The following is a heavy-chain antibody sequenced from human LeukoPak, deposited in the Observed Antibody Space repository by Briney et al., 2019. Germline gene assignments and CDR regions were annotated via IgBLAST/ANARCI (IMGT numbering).Heavy chain of an antibody. CDR1: GFTFSGYNMN. J-gene: IGHJ4*02. Sequence: GSLRLSCAASGFTFSGYNMNWVRQVRQAPGKGLEWFGSIYHSGSTYYNPSLKSRVTISVDTSKNQFSLKLSSVTAADTAVYYCARDLGDGYIEPMFDYWGQGTLVTVSS. CDR2: IYHSGST. CDR3: ARDLGDGYIEPMFDY. V-gene: IGHV4-38-2*02. D-gene: IGHD5-24*01.